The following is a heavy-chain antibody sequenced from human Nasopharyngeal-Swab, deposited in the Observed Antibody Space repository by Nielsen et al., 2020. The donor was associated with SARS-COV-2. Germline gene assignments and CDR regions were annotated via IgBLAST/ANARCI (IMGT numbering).Heavy chain of an antibody. CDR1: GGSIRDYY. J-gene: IGHJ4*02. V-gene: IGHV4-59*08. D-gene: IGHD5-18*01. Sequence: SETLSLTCTVSGGSIRDYYWSWIRQPPGKGLEWIGYIYDTGSTKYNPSLKSRVAISIDTSKNQFSLNLNSVTATDTAVYYCARSGYSYGSAPDYWGQGTLVTVSS. CDR2: IYDTGST. CDR3: ARSGYSYGSAPDY.